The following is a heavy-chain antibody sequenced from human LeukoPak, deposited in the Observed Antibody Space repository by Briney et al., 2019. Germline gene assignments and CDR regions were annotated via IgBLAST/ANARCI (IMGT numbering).Heavy chain of an antibody. CDR3: ARDLGRYDYGMDV. CDR2: IYSGGST. J-gene: IGHJ6*02. D-gene: IGHD3-16*01. V-gene: IGHV3-66*01. CDR1: GFTVSSNY. Sequence: GGSLRLSCAASGFTVSSNYMSWVRQAPGKGLEWVSVIYSGGSTYYADSVKGRFTISRDNSKNTLYLQMDSLRAEDTAVYYCARDLGRYDYGMDVWGQGTTVTVSS.